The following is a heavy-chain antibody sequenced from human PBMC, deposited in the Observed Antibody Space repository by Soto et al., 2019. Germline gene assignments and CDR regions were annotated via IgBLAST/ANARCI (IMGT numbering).Heavy chain of an antibody. CDR3: TADHWC. V-gene: IGHV3-15*01. CDR2: INRKIDGETT. Sequence: GVSLRLSCVVFEYTFSDAWMSWVRKAPRKGLEWVARINRKIDGETTDYAAPVEGRFTIARDDSKNTLYLQMSSLKIEDRAVYFRTADHWCWGQGTLVTVSS. J-gene: IGHJ4*02. D-gene: IGHD2-8*01. CDR1: EYTFSDAW.